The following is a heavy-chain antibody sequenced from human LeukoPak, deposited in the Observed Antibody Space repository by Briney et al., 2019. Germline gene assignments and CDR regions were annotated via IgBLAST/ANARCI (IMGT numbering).Heavy chain of an antibody. CDR1: GGSISSGGYY. CDR2: ICYSGST. Sequence: SETLSLTCTVSGGSISSGGYYWSWIRQHPGKGLEWIGYICYSGSTYYNPSLKSRVTISVDTSKNQFSLKLSSVTAADTAVYYCARGVGTTVTPYYYGMDVWGQGTTVTVSS. J-gene: IGHJ6*02. D-gene: IGHD4-17*01. V-gene: IGHV4-31*03. CDR3: ARGVGTTVTPYYYGMDV.